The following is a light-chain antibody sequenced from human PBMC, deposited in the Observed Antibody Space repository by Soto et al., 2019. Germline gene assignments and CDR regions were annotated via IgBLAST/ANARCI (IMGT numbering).Light chain of an antibody. CDR1: QSISSN. CDR2: GTS. CDR3: QQCSNWPPA. V-gene: IGKV3-15*01. Sequence: EIVMTQSPDTLSVSPGERATLSCRASQSISSNLAWYQQKPGQVPRLLIYGTSTRATGIPARFSGGGSGTEFTLTISSPQSEDFAVYYCQQCSNWPPAFGQGTRLEIK. J-gene: IGKJ5*01.